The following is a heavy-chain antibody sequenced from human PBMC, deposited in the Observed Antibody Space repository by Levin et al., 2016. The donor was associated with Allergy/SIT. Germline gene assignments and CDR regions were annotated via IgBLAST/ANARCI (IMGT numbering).Heavy chain of an antibody. CDR3: ARDKQGSGPYSSGWYPKGMAVNSRDYYGMDV. D-gene: IGHD6-19*01. Sequence: WVRQAPGQGLEWMGWINPNSGGTNYAQKFQGRVTMTRDTSISTAYMELSRLRSDDTAVYYCARDKQGSGPYSSGWYPKGMAVNSRDYYGMDVWGQGTTVTVSS. V-gene: IGHV1-2*02. CDR2: INPNSGGT. J-gene: IGHJ6*02.